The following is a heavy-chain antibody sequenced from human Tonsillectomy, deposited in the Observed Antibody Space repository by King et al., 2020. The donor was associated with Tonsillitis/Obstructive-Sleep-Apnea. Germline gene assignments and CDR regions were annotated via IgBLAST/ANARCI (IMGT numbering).Heavy chain of an antibody. Sequence: VQLVESGGGLVQPGGSLRLSCAASGFTVSSNYMSWVRQAPGTGLEWVSVIYSGGSTYYADSVKGRFTISRHNSKNTLYLQMNSLRAEDTAVYYCAREGYDSSGYYYYFDNWGQGTLVTVSS. V-gene: IGHV3-53*04. J-gene: IGHJ4*02. CDR2: IYSGGST. CDR3: AREGYDSSGYYYYFDN. CDR1: GFTVSSNY. D-gene: IGHD3-22*01.